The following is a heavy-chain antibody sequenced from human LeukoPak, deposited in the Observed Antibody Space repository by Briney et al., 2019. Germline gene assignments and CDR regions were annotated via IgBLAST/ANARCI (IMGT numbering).Heavy chain of an antibody. CDR2: IYYSGST. CDR1: GGSISSYY. D-gene: IGHD3-22*01. Sequence: PSETLSLTCTVSGGSISSYYWSWIRQPPGKGLEWIGYIYYSGSTNYNPSLKSRVTISVDTSKNQFSLKLSSVTAADTAVYYCASTYYYDSSGYDAFDIWGQGTMATVSS. CDR3: ASTYYYDSSGYDAFDI. J-gene: IGHJ3*02. V-gene: IGHV4-59*01.